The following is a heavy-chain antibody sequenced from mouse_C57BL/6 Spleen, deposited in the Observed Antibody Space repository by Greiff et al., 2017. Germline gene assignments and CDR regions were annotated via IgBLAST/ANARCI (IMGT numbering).Heavy chain of an antibody. CDR2: IYPRCGNT. CDR1: GYTFTSYG. D-gene: IGHD3-2*02. CDR3: TRQRRHYAMDY. V-gene: IGHV1-81*01. Sequence: QVQLQQSGAELARPGASVKLSCKASGYTFTSYGMSWVKQRPGQGLEWIGEIYPRCGNTYYNEKFKGKATLTADKSSSTAYMELRSLTSEDSAVYFWTRQRRHYAMDYWGQGTAVTVSS. J-gene: IGHJ4*01.